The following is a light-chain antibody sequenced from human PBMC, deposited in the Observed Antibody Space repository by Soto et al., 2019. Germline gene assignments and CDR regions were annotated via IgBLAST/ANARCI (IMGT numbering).Light chain of an antibody. CDR2: GNS. CDR1: SSNIGAGYD. V-gene: IGLV1-40*01. Sequence: SVLTQPPSVSGAPGQRVTISCTGSSSNIGAGYDVHWYQQLPGTAPKLLIYGNSNRPSGVPDRFSGSKSGTSASLAITGLQAEDEADYYCQSYDSSLSAVVFGGGTKRTVL. CDR3: QSYDSSLSAVV. J-gene: IGLJ2*01.